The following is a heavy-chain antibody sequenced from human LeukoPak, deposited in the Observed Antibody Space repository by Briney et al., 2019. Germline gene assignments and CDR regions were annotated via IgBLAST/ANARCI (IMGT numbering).Heavy chain of an antibody. CDR3: ARDDAITMIVVVPMVDY. CDR1: GFTFSSNG. D-gene: IGHD3-22*01. V-gene: IGHV3-30*02. CDR2: IRYEGSNK. Sequence: GGSLRLSCAASGFTFSSNGMHWVRQAPGKGLEWVAFIRYEGSNKYYAGSVKGRFTISRDNSKNTLYLQMNSLRAEDTAVYYCARDDAITMIVVVPMVDYWGQGTLVTVSS. J-gene: IGHJ4*02.